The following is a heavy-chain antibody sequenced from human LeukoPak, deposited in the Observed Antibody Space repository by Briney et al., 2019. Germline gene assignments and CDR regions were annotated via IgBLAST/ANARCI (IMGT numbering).Heavy chain of an antibody. V-gene: IGHV1-18*01. Sequence: ASVKVSCKASGYTFTSYGISWVRQAPGQGLEWMGWISAYNGNTNYAQKLQGRVTMTTDTSTSTAYMELRSLRSDDTAVYYCARDVPPYIAAALPAGYYYYYMDVWGKGTTVTVSS. CDR2: ISAYNGNT. CDR3: ARDVPPYIAAALPAGYYYYYMDV. D-gene: IGHD6-13*01. J-gene: IGHJ6*03. CDR1: GYTFTSYG.